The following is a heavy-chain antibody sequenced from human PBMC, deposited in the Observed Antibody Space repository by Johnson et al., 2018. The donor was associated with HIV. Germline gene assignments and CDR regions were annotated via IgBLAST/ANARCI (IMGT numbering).Heavy chain of an antibody. Sequence: VQLVESGGGLVQPGGSLRLSCAASGFTFSRYAMSWVRQTPGKGLEWVANIKQDGSEKYYVDSVKGRFTISRDNAKNSLYLQMNSLRAEDTAVYYCASRSEQWLGAFDIWGQGTMVTVSS. D-gene: IGHD6-19*01. V-gene: IGHV3-7*01. J-gene: IGHJ3*02. CDR2: IKQDGSEK. CDR3: ASRSEQWLGAFDI. CDR1: GFTFSRYA.